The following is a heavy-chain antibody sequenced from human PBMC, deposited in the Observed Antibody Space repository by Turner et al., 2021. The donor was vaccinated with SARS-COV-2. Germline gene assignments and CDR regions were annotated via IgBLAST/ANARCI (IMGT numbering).Heavy chain of an antibody. V-gene: IGHV4-31*03. CDR1: GDSLSSRSNY. J-gene: IGHJ4*02. Sequence: QVQLQESGPGLVKPSETLSLTCTVSGDSLSSRSNYWSWIRQHPGKGLEWIGYIFYSGYTYYNPSLESRVSISVDTSKNQFSLKLTSATAADTAVYYCARESGTIGQWPRFDYWGQGILVTVS. CDR2: IFYSGYT. D-gene: IGHD5-12*01. CDR3: ARESGTIGQWPRFDY.